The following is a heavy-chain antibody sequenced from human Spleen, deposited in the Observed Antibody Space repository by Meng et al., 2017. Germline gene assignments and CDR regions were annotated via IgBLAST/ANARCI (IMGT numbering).Heavy chain of an antibody. Sequence: GGSLRLSCKASGYTFIDFWIGWVRQMPGKGLEWMGIIFPADSNTRYSPSYQGQVTISADKSIRTAYLQWSSLQASDTAMYYCARGSATQDYWGQGTLVTVSS. CDR3: ARGSATQDY. CDR1: GYTFIDFW. D-gene: IGHD2-15*01. J-gene: IGHJ4*02. V-gene: IGHV5-51*01. CDR2: IFPADSNT.